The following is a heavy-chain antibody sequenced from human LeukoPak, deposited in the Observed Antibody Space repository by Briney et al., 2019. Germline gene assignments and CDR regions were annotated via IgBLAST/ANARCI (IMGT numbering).Heavy chain of an antibody. CDR1: GYTLTELS. Sequence: ASVKVSCKVSGYTLTELSMHWVRQAPGKGLEWMGGFDPEDGETIYAQKFQGRVTMTEDTSTDTAYMELNSLRSEDTAVYYCATTERRLRCFDYWGQGTLVTVSS. V-gene: IGHV1-24*01. CDR2: FDPEDGET. D-gene: IGHD4-17*01. CDR3: ATTERRLRCFDY. J-gene: IGHJ4*02.